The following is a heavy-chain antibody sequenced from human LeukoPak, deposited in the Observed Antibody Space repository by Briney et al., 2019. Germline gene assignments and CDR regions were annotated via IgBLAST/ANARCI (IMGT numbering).Heavy chain of an antibody. D-gene: IGHD5-12*01. CDR3: ARDSGCGHAY. CDR2: TRSKTNGYTT. Sequence: QPGGSLRLSCAASGFTFRHLYMDWVRQAPGKGLEWVGRTRSKTNGYTTEYAASVKGRLTISRDDSKNSLYLQMNSLKTEDTAVYYCARDSGCGHAYWGQGTLVTVSS. CDR1: GFTFRHLY. V-gene: IGHV3-72*01. J-gene: IGHJ4*02.